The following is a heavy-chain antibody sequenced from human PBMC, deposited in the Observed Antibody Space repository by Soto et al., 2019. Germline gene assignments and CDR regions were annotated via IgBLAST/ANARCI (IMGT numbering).Heavy chain of an antibody. CDR3: ARVSSAFGY. Sequence: VQLVETGGSLIQPGGSLRLSCEVSGFTVRSNYMSWVRQAPGKGLEWVSIIYSSGNTYYADSVKGRFTMSRDTSNNTVFLQMIGLRAEDTAVYYCARVSSAFGYWGQGTLVTVSS. CDR1: GFTVRSNY. J-gene: IGHJ4*02. D-gene: IGHD3-16*01. CDR2: IYSSGNT. V-gene: IGHV3-53*02.